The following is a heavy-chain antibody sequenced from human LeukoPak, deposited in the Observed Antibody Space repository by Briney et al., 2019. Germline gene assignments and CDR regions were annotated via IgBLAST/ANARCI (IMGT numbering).Heavy chain of an antibody. CDR3: AKSRYYDILTGVFDY. V-gene: IGHV3-9*03. Sequence: GGSLRLSCAASGFTFDDYAMHWVRQAPGKGLEWVSGISWNSGSIGYADSVKGRFTISRDNAKNSLYLQMNSLRAEDMALYYCAKSRYYDILTGVFDYRGQGTLVTVSS. J-gene: IGHJ4*02. CDR2: ISWNSGSI. CDR1: GFTFDDYA. D-gene: IGHD3-9*01.